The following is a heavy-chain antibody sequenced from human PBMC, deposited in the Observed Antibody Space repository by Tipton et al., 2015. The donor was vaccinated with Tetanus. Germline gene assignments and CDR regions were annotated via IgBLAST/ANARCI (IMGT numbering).Heavy chain of an antibody. Sequence: SLRLSCAASGFTFSNYAMSWVRQAPGKGLEWVSAISSSGGTTYDADSVKGRFTISRDNSKNTLYLQMNSLGAEDTAVYYCARVIRRSMIGYGVFDSWGQGTLVAVSS. CDR3: ARVIRRSMIGYGVFDS. J-gene: IGHJ4*02. CDR1: GFTFSNYA. V-gene: IGHV3-23*01. CDR2: ISSSGGTT. D-gene: IGHD4-17*01.